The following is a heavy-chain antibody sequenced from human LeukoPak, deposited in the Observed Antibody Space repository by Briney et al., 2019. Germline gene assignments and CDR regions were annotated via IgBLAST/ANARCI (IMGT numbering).Heavy chain of an antibody. V-gene: IGHV3-23*01. D-gene: IGHD6-19*01. CDR3: AKDRPYSSGWYLIFDY. CDR1: GFTFSSCA. J-gene: IGHJ4*02. Sequence: PGGSLGLSCAAFGFTFSSCAMSWVRQTPGKGLEWVSAISGSGGSTYYADSVKGRFTISRDNSKSTLHLQMNSLRAEDTAVYYCAKDRPYSSGWYLIFDYWGQGTLVTVSS. CDR2: ISGSGGST.